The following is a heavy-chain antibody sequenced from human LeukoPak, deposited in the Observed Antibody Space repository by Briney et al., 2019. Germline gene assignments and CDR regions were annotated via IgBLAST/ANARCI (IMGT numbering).Heavy chain of an antibody. Sequence: GGSLRLSCAASGFTFSSYGMHWVRQAPGKGLEWVANIKQDGGEKYYVDSVKGRFTISRDNAKNSLYLQMDSLRAEDTAVYYCARVGQDQYNWNDEAGADYWGQGTLVTVSS. D-gene: IGHD1-1*01. V-gene: IGHV3-7*01. CDR1: GFTFSSYG. CDR3: ARVGQDQYNWNDEAGADY. J-gene: IGHJ4*02. CDR2: IKQDGGEK.